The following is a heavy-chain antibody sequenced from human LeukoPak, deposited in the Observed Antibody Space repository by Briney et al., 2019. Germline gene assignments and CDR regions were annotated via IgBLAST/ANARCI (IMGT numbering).Heavy chain of an antibody. D-gene: IGHD2-2*01. Sequence: SETLSFTCTVSGGSISSSSYYWGWIRQPPGKGLEWIGRIYYSGSTYYNPSLKSRVTISVDTSKNQFSLKLSSVTAADTAVYYCARQLGYCSSTSCEITDYWGQGTLVTVSS. J-gene: IGHJ4*02. CDR1: GGSISSSSYY. CDR2: IYYSGST. CDR3: ARQLGYCSSTSCEITDY. V-gene: IGHV4-39*01.